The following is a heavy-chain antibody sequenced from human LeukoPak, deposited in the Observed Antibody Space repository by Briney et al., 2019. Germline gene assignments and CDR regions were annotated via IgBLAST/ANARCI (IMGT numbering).Heavy chain of an antibody. J-gene: IGHJ4*02. CDR1: GVTFSSYG. D-gene: IGHD6-6*01. CDR2: IWYDGSNK. V-gene: IGHV3-33*01. Sequence: PGGSLRLSCAASGVTFSSYGMHWVRQAPGKGLEWVAVIWYDGSNKYYADSVKGRFTISRDNSKNTLYLQMNSLRAEDTAVYYCARGLIAARPGPLDYWGQGTLVTVSS. CDR3: ARGLIAARPGPLDY.